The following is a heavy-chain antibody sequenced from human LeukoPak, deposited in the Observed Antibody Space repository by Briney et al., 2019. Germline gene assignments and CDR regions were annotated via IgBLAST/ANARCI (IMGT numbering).Heavy chain of an antibody. D-gene: IGHD5-18*01. J-gene: IGHJ4*02. CDR2: INPNSGDT. CDR1: GYTFTGYY. V-gene: IGHV1-2*02. CDR3: AREQDIGMVSALDY. Sequence: ASVKVSCKPSGYTFTGYYMHWVRQAPGLGLEWMGWINPNSGDTNYAQKFQGRVTMTRDTPISTAYMELSRLRSDDTAVYYCAREQDIGMVSALDYWGQGTLVTVSS.